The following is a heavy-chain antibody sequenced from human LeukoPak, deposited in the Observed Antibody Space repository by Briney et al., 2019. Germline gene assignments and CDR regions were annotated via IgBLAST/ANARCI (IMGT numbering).Heavy chain of an antibody. CDR1: GGSFSGYY. Sequence: SETLSLTCAVYGGSFSGYYWSWIRQPPGKGLEWIGEINHSGSTNYNPSLKSRVTISVDTSKNQFSLKLSSVTGADTAVYYCAREGRDYWGQGTLVTVSS. J-gene: IGHJ4*02. CDR3: AREGRDY. V-gene: IGHV4-34*01. CDR2: INHSGST.